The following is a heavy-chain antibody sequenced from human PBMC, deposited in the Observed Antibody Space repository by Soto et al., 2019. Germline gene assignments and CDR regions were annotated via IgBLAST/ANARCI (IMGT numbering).Heavy chain of an antibody. J-gene: IGHJ4*02. CDR3: ARAIRGGVIRD. CDR1: GFTFRTYS. Sequence: EVQLVESGGGLVKPGGSLRLSCTASGFTFRTYSMTWVRQAPGKGLEWVSSIHGSGTFIYYADSVKGRFTISRDDAKNSLYLQMNSLRAEDTAVYYCARAIRGGVIRDWDQGTLVTVSS. D-gene: IGHD3-3*01. V-gene: IGHV3-21*01. CDR2: IHGSGTFI.